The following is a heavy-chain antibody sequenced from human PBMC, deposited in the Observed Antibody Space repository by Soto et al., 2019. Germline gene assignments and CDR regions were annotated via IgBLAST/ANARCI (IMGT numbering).Heavy chain of an antibody. D-gene: IGHD4-17*01. CDR3: ARDPGGLRNAFDI. J-gene: IGHJ3*02. CDR1: GGSISSGDYY. CDR2: IYYSGST. V-gene: IGHV4-30-4*01. Sequence: PSETLSLTCTVSGGSISSGDYYWSWIRQPPGKGLEWIGYIYYSGSTYYNPSLKSRVTISVDTSKNQFSLKLSSVTAADTAVYYCARDPGGLRNAFDIWGQGTMVTVSS.